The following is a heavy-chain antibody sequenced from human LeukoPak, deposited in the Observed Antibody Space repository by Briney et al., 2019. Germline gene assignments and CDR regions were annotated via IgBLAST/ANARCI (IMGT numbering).Heavy chain of an antibody. CDR1: GGSFSGYY. Sequence: SETLSLTCAVDGGSFSGYYWNWIRQPPGTGLEWIGEIDYFGSTTYNPSPKSRVTISVDTSKNQFSLKLTSVTAADTAVYYCARGRYYFDSSGHFYWGQGTLVTVSS. V-gene: IGHV4-34*01. CDR2: IDYFGST. D-gene: IGHD3-22*01. CDR3: ARGRYYFDSSGHFY. J-gene: IGHJ4*02.